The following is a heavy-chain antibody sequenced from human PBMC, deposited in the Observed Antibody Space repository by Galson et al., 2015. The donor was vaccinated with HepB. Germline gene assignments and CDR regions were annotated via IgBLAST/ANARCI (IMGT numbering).Heavy chain of an antibody. V-gene: IGHV3-15*01. CDR3: TTFLEMTTVQY. D-gene: IGHD4-11*01. Sequence: SLRLSCAASGFTLRNAWMSWVRQAPGKGLEWVGRIKKKSEGGTTDYAAPVKGRFTISRDDSKNTLYLEMNSLKTEDTALYYCTTFLEMTTVQYWGQGTLVTVSS. CDR2: IKKKSEGGTT. J-gene: IGHJ4*02. CDR1: GFTLRNAW.